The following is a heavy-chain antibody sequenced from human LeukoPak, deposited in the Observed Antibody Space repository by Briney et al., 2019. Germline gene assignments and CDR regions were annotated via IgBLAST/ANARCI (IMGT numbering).Heavy chain of an antibody. CDR1: GWSFNDYY. J-gene: IGHJ5*02. D-gene: IGHD2-2*01. Sequence: PSETLSLTCAVYGWSFNDYYWNWIRQPPGKGLEWIGDINARGDTNYNPSLKSRVTISVDTSKKQFSLRLTSMIAADTALYYCARGQVPAARGYNWFDPWGQGTLVTVSS. CDR3: ARGQVPAARGYNWFDP. CDR2: INARGDT. V-gene: IGHV4-34*01.